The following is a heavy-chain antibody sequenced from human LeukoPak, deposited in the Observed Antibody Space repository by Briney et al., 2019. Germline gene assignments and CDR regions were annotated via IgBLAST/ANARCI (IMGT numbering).Heavy chain of an antibody. Sequence: PSETLSLTCSVSGGSISGSGYYWAWIRQPPGKGLEWIGSIYYTGSTHYNSSLKSRVTMSVDTSKNQFSLKLSSVTAADTAVYYCASPLGGFDNWVQGTLVTVSS. D-gene: IGHD3-16*01. CDR2: IYYTGST. J-gene: IGHJ4*02. V-gene: IGHV4-39*01. CDR1: GGSISGSGYY. CDR3: ASPLGGFDN.